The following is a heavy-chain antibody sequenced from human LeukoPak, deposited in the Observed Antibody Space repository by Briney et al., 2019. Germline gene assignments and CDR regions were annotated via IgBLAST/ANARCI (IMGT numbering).Heavy chain of an antibody. Sequence: SETLSLTCTVSGGSISPYYWSWIRQPAGKGLEWIGRMYTSGATNYNPSLKSRTTMSVDTSKNQLSLRLSSVTAADRAVYYCAREGPAASTSFYYFMDVWGKGTTVTVSS. V-gene: IGHV4-4*07. CDR3: AREGPAASTSFYYFMDV. CDR2: MYTSGAT. J-gene: IGHJ6*03. D-gene: IGHD2-2*01. CDR1: GGSISPYY.